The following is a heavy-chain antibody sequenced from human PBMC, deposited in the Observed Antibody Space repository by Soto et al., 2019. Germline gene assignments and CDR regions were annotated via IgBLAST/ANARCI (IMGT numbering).Heavy chain of an antibody. D-gene: IGHD3-3*01. CDR3: ARVRIFDYWFEP. CDR1: GYSISGGFY. V-gene: IGHV4-38-2*01. Sequence: SETLSLTCDVSGYSISGGFYWGWIRQPPGKGLEWIANIYHSGSAYYTPSLKTRVTTSVDTSKNQISLRLNSVTAADTAVYFCARVRIFDYWFEPWGQGISVTVSS. CDR2: IYHSGSA. J-gene: IGHJ5*02.